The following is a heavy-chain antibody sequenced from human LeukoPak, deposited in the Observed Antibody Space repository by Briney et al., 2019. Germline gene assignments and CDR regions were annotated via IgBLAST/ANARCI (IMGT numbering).Heavy chain of an antibody. J-gene: IGHJ3*02. CDR1: GCTFTAHY. Sequence: GASVKVSCKASGCTFTAHYMHWVRQAPGQGLEWMGRINPSSGDTEYGQRFQGRVTLTRDTSSSTANMELRRLRSDDTAVYYCARDPGYPYAFDIWGQGTVVIVSS. CDR2: INPSSGDT. V-gene: IGHV1-2*06. D-gene: IGHD5-12*01. CDR3: ARDPGYPYAFDI.